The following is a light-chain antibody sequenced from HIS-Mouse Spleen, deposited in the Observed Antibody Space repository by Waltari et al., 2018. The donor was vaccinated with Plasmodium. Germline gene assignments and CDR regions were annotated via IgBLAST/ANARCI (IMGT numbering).Light chain of an antibody. J-gene: IGKJ4*01. CDR3: QQRSNWPRVLT. CDR1: QSVSSY. V-gene: IGKV3-11*01. Sequence: DIVLTQSPATLSLSPGERATLPCRASQSVSSYLAWYQQTPGQAPRLLIYDASNRAPGIPARFSGSGSGTDFTLTISSLEPEDFAVYYCQQRSNWPRVLTFGGGTKVEIK. CDR2: DAS.